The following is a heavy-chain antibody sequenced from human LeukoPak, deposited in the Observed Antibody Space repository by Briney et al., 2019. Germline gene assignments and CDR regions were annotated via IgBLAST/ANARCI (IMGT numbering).Heavy chain of an antibody. D-gene: IGHD2-2*02. CDR1: GGSISSGGYY. J-gene: IGHJ5*02. CDR2: IYYSGST. V-gene: IGHV4-31*03. CDR3: ARVGYIVVVPAAIPHWFDP. Sequence: SETLSLTCTVSGGSISSGGYYWSWIRQHPGKGLEWIGYIYYSGSTYYNPSLKSRVTISVDTSKNQFSLKLSSVAAADTAVYYCARVGYIVVVPAAIPHWFDPWGQGTLVTVSS.